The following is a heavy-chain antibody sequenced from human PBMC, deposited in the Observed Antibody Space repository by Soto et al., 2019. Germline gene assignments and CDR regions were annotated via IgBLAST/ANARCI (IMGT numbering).Heavy chain of an antibody. CDR1: GFTFSSYG. CDR3: AKDGTSGWYVSY. V-gene: IGHV3-30*18. Sequence: QVQLVESGGGVVQPGRSLRLSCAASGFTFSSYGIHWVRQAPGKGLEWVAVISYDGSNKYYADSVKGRFTISRDNSKNTLYLQMNSLRAEDTAVYYCAKDGTSGWYVSYWGQGTLVTVSS. D-gene: IGHD6-19*01. J-gene: IGHJ4*02. CDR2: ISYDGSNK.